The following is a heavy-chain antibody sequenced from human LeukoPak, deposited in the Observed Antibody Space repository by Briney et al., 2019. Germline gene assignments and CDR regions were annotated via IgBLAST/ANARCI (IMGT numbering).Heavy chain of an antibody. CDR3: ARLTPYGDYVDY. CDR1: GFTFSSYW. D-gene: IGHD4-17*01. V-gene: IGHV3-74*01. CDR2: INSDGSST. J-gene: IGHJ4*02. Sequence: GGSLRLSCAASGFTFSSYWMHWVRQAPGKGLVWVSRINSDGSSTSYADSVKGRFTISRDNAKNTLYLQMNSLRAEDTAVYYCARLTPYGDYVDYWGQGTLVTVSS.